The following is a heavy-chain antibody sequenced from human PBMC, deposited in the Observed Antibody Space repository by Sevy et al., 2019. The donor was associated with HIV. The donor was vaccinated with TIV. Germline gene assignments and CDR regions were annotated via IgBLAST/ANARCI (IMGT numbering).Heavy chain of an antibody. CDR3: AKALNPALESMLEVNLRSLKGFDV. D-gene: IGHD3-22*01. V-gene: IGHV3-23*01. CDR2: ISGPGYGT. Sequence: GGSLRLSCAASGFSFSRYNMNWVHQAPGKGLEWVSVISGPGYGTNYADSVKGRFTISRDNSKNTLYLQMNSLGDDDTAVYYCAKALNPALESMLEVNLRSLKGFDVWGQGTMVTVSS. J-gene: IGHJ3*01. CDR1: GFSFSRYN.